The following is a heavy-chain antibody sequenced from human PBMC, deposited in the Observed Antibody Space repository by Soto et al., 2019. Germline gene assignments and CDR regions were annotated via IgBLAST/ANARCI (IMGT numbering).Heavy chain of an antibody. CDR2: ISGSGGST. Sequence: EVQLLESGGGLVQPGGSLRLSCAASGFTFSSYAMSWVRQAPGKGLEWVSAISGSGGSTYYADSVKGRFTISRDNSKNTLYLQMNSLRAEDTAVYYCAKDPRRTAYSSGWYYSDYWCQGTLVTVSS. CDR1: GFTFSSYA. D-gene: IGHD6-19*01. J-gene: IGHJ4*02. CDR3: AKDPRRTAYSSGWYYSDY. V-gene: IGHV3-23*01.